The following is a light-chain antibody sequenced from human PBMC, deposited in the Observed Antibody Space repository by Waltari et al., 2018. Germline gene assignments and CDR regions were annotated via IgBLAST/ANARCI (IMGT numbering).Light chain of an antibody. CDR1: QDIASA. CDR2: DAS. V-gene: IGKV1D-13*01. CDR3: QQFINYPLT. J-gene: IGKJ3*01. Sequence: AIQLTQSPSSLSASVGHRITITCWASQDIASALAWYVQKPGKAPQLLIYDASTLESGVPSRFSGSGSGTDFTLSISGLQPEDFATYYCQQFINYPLTFGPGTTVDIK.